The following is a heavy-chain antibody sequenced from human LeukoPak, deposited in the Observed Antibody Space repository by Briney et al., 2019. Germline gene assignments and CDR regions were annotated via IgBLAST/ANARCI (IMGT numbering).Heavy chain of an antibody. CDR1: GFAFGDYS. Sequence: GGSLRLSCTGSGFAFGDYSMSWFRQAPGKGLEWVGFIRRKGYGGTTEYAASVKGRFTISRDDSKSTAYLQMNSLKTEDTAVYYCTRDHDFWSGPLDVWGTGTTVTVSS. V-gene: IGHV3-49*03. J-gene: IGHJ6*04. CDR2: IRRKGYGGTT. D-gene: IGHD3-3*01. CDR3: TRDHDFWSGPLDV.